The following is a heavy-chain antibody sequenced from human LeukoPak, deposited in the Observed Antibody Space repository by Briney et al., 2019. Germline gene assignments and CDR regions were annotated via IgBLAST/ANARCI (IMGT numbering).Heavy chain of an antibody. Sequence: SGGSLRLSCAASGFTFKTYWMHWVRQAPGKGLVWVSRINPDGRTTNYADSVKSRFTISRDNAKNTLYLQVNSLRVEDTATYYCAKVDGSGNSVFDYWGQGTLVPVSS. CDR3: AKVDGSGNSVFDY. V-gene: IGHV3-74*01. CDR1: GFTFKTYW. J-gene: IGHJ4*02. CDR2: INPDGRTT. D-gene: IGHD3-22*01.